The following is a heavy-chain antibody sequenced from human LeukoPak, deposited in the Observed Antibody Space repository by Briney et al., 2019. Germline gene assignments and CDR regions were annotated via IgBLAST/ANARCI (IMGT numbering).Heavy chain of an antibody. CDR1: GFTFNSYW. Sequence: PGGSLRLSCAASGFTFNSYWMHWVRQAPGKGLVWVSHINTDGSSTSYADSVKGRFTISRDNAKNTLYLQMNSLRDEDTAVYFCARSLQGAAAVDYWGQGTLVTVSS. J-gene: IGHJ4*02. CDR2: INTDGSST. D-gene: IGHD6-13*01. CDR3: ARSLQGAAAVDY. V-gene: IGHV3-74*01.